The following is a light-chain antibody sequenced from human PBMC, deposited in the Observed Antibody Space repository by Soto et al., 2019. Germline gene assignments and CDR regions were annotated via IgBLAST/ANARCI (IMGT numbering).Light chain of an antibody. CDR1: QSLSNN. CDR2: GAS. Sequence: EIVMTQSPATLPVSPGERVTLSCRGSQSLSNNLAWYQQKPGQAPRLLIYGASTRATGVPARFSGSGSGTEFTFTISSLQSEDFAVYYCQQHNGWPLTFGGGTKVEIK. V-gene: IGKV3-15*01. CDR3: QQHNGWPLT. J-gene: IGKJ4*01.